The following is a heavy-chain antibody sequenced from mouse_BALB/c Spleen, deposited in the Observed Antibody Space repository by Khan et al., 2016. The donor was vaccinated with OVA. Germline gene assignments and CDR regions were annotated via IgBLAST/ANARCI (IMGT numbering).Heavy chain of an antibody. V-gene: IGHV1-77*01. J-gene: IGHJ3*01. CDR1: GYTFTDYV. CDR2: IYPESDST. CDR3: ARAGWDVFAY. Sequence: QVQLQQSGPELVKPGASVKMSCKASGYTFTDYVMNWVKQRNGQGLEWIGQIYPESDSTYYNEKFNGKATLTADRSSSTAYMQLSNLTSEDSAVYFCARAGWDVFAYWGQGTLVTVSA. D-gene: IGHD4-1*01.